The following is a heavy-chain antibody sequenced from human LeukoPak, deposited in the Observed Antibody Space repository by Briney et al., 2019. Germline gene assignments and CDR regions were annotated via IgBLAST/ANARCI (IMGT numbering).Heavy chain of an antibody. CDR1: GYTFTSYG. V-gene: IGHV1-18*04. CDR2: ISAYNGNT. J-gene: IGHJ6*04. D-gene: IGHD3-10*01. Sequence: ASVKVSCKASGYTFTSYGISWVRQAPGQGLEWMGWISAYNGNTNYAQKLQGRVTMTTDTSTSTAYMELRSLRSDDTAVYYCARDASNYYYGSGSYYYYYGMDVWGKGTTVTVPS. CDR3: ARDASNYYYGSGSYYYYYGMDV.